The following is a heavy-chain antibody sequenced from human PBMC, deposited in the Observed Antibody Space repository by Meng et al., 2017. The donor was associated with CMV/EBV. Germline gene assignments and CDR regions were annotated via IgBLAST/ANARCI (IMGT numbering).Heavy chain of an antibody. V-gene: IGHV1-69*05. J-gene: IGHJ5*02. CDR3: ARDYSGIAARPGFDP. CDR1: GGTFSSYA. Sequence: QVQLVQSGAEVKKPGSSVNVSCKASGGTFSSYAISWVRQAPGQGLEWMGGIIPIFGTANYAQKFQGRVTITTDESTSTAYMELSSLRSEDTAVYYCARDYSGIAARPGFDPWGQGTLVTVSS. CDR2: IIPIFGTA. D-gene: IGHD6-6*01.